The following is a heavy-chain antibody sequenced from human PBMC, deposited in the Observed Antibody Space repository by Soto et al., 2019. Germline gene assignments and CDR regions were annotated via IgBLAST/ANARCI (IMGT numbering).Heavy chain of an antibody. V-gene: IGHV1-69*01. CDR2: IIPIFGTA. CDR3: ARYYYDSSGYPYYYYGMDV. J-gene: IGHJ6*02. CDR1: GGTFSSYA. Sequence: QVQLVQSGAEVKKPGSSVKVSCKASGGTFSSYAISWVRQAPGQGLEWMGGIIPIFGTANYGQKFQGRVTITADESTSTAYMELSSLRSEDTAVYYCARYYYDSSGYPYYYYGMDVWGQVTTVTVSS. D-gene: IGHD3-22*01.